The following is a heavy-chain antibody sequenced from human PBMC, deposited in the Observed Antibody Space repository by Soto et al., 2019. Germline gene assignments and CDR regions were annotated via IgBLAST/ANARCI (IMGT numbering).Heavy chain of an antibody. D-gene: IGHD3-3*01. J-gene: IGHJ5*02. CDR3: ATPITVFGLLIPPFDP. Sequence: QVHLQQWGAGLLKPSETLSLTCAVYGGSVNGYYWNWIRQPPGKGLEWIVEINHTGGTHYNPSLKSRVTLSVDTTKNQFSLRLSSVTAADTAIYYCATPITVFGLLIPPFDPWGQGTQVTVSS. CDR2: INHTGGT. CDR1: GGSVNGYY. V-gene: IGHV4-34*02.